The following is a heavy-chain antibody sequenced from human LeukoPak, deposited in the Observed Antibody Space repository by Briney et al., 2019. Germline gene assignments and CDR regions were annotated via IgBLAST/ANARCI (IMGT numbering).Heavy chain of an antibody. CDR2: IHHSGST. D-gene: IGHD4-11*01. V-gene: IGHV4-4*02. Sequence: SETLSLTCAVSGGSVSRSNWWNWVRQPPGKGLEWIGEIHHSGSTNYNPSLKSRVTISVDTSKNQFSLKLSSVTAADTAVYYCANYHDYSNFQGAYYLDYWGQGTLVTVSS. CDR3: ANYHDYSNFQGAYYLDY. CDR1: GGSVSRSNW. J-gene: IGHJ4*02.